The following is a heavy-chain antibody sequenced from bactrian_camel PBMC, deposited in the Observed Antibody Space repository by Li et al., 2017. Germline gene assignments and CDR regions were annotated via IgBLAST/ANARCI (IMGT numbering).Heavy chain of an antibody. D-gene: IGHD6*01. Sequence: HVQLVESGGGSVQAGGSLRLSCAAPEYIYRNYCMAWFRQVPGQEREGVACIASGGIETYADSVKGRFTVSRDNAKNMLYLQLNNLKVEDTAMYYCAEGRTEVPHDCCASKGTQVTVS. CDR2: IASGGIE. V-gene: IGHV3S53*01. J-gene: IGHJ4*01. CDR1: EYIYRNYC.